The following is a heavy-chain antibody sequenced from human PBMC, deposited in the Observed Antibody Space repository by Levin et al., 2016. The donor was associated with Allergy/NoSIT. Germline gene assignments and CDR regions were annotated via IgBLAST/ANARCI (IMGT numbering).Heavy chain of an antibody. V-gene: IGHV1-2*02. Sequence: ASVKVSCKASGYTFTGYYMHWVRQAPGQGLEWMGWISPNSGGTNYAQKFQGRVTMTRDTSISTAYMELSRLRSEDTAVYYCAAGGPRMRVDSYHYGMDVWGQGTTVTVSS. CDR2: ISPNSGGT. CDR1: GYTFTGYY. D-gene: IGHD3-22*01. J-gene: IGHJ6*02. CDR3: AAGGPRMRVDSYHYGMDV.